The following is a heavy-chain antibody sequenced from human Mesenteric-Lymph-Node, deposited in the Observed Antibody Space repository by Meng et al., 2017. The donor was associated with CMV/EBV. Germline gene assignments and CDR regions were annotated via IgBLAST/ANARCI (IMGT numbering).Heavy chain of an antibody. J-gene: IGHJ5*02. CDR1: SGSISSSSYY. Sequence: SETLSLTCTVSSGSISSSSYYWGWIRQPPGKGLEWIGSIYYSGSTYYNPSLKSRVTISVDTSKNQFSLKLSSVTAADTAVYYCARWDWNGWFDPWGQGTLVTVSS. V-gene: IGHV4-39*07. D-gene: IGHD1-1*01. CDR3: ARWDWNGWFDP. CDR2: IYYSGST.